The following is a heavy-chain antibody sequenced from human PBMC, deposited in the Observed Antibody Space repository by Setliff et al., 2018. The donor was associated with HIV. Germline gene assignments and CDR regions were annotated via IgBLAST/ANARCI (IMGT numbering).Heavy chain of an antibody. V-gene: IGHV3-21*04. CDR3: AKGTYSYDSSGPDY. CDR1: GFTFSSYS. Sequence: GESLKISCAASGFTFSSYSMNWVRQAPGKGLEWVSSISSSSSYIYYADSVKGRFTISRDNAKNSLYLQMNSLRAEDTAVYYCAKGTYSYDSSGPDYWGQGTLVTVSS. J-gene: IGHJ4*02. CDR2: ISSSSSYI. D-gene: IGHD3-22*01.